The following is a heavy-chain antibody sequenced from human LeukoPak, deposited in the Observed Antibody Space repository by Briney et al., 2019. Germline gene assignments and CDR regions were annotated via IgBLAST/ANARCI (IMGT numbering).Heavy chain of an antibody. CDR3: ARVATYYDILTGYFEATYYYYGMDV. J-gene: IGHJ6*02. V-gene: IGHV1-18*01. CDR1: GYSFTTHG. D-gene: IGHD3-9*01. Sequence: ASVKVSCKASGYSFTTHGISWVRQAPGQGLEWMGWISSYSTYTTYAQKFQGRVTMTRDTSISTAYMELSRLRSDDTAVYYCARVATYYDILTGYFEATYYYYGMDVWGRGTTVTVSS. CDR2: ISSYSTYT.